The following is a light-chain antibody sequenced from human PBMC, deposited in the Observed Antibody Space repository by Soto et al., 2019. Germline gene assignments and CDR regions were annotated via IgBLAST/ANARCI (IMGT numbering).Light chain of an antibody. CDR1: PSAVGAYNY. CDR3: NSYTSSSSVV. Sequence: QSALTQPASVSGFPGQSITIPCPGTPSAVGAYNYVSWYQQQPGKAPKVMIYDVSNRPSGVSHRFSGSKSGNTASLTISGLQAEDEADYYCNSYTSSSSVVFGGGTKVTVL. V-gene: IGLV2-14*01. CDR2: DVS. J-gene: IGLJ2*01.